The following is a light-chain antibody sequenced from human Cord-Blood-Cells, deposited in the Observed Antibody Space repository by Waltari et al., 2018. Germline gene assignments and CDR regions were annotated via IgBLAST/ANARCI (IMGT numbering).Light chain of an antibody. CDR3: QQYNNWPPLT. CDR1: QSVSSN. Sequence: EIVMTQPPATLSVSPGERATLSCRASQSVSSNLAWYQQKPGQARRHLIYGASTRATGIPARFSGSGSGTEFTLTISSLQCEDFAVYYCQQYNNWPPLTFGGGTKVGIK. CDR2: GAS. J-gene: IGKJ4*01. V-gene: IGKV3-15*01.